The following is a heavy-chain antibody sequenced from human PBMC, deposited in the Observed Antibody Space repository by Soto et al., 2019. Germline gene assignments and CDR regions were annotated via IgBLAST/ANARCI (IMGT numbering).Heavy chain of an antibody. CDR1: GGSISSYY. D-gene: IGHD3-3*01. CDR2: IYYSGST. V-gene: IGHV4-59*01. Sequence: ETLSLTCSASGGSISSYYWSWFRQPPGKGLEWIGYIYYSGSTNYNPSLKSRVTISVDTSKYQFSLRAEDTAVYYCAKDRVRYYDFWSGYFHWGQGTLVTV. J-gene: IGHJ4*02. CDR3: AKDRVRYYDFWSGYFH.